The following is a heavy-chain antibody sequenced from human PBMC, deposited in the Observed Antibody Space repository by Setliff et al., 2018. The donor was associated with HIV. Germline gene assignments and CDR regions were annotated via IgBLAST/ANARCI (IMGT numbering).Heavy chain of an antibody. CDR1: GDSISSGGYY. D-gene: IGHD3-3*02. J-gene: IGHJ5*02. CDR3: ARVWLHFGADIPRFDP. Sequence: PSETLSLTCTVSGDSISSGGYYWNWIRQLPGKGLEWIGNMYYSGSTSYNPSLKSRVTISVDTSKNQFSLKLSSVTAADTAVYYCARVWLHFGADIPRFDPWGQGLLVTVSS. CDR2: MYYSGST. V-gene: IGHV4-31*03.